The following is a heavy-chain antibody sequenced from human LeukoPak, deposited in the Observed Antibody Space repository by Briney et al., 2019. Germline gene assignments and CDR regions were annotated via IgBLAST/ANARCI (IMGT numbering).Heavy chain of an antibody. CDR2: ISSSSSYI. Sequence: GGSLRLSCAASGFTFSRYSMNWVRQAPGRGLEWVSSISSSSSYIYYADSLKGRFTISRDNAKNSLYLQMNSLRAEDTAVYFCARERIIYGDYGDAFDIWGQGTMVTVSS. J-gene: IGHJ3*02. D-gene: IGHD4-17*01. CDR1: GFTFSRYS. V-gene: IGHV3-21*01. CDR3: ARERIIYGDYGDAFDI.